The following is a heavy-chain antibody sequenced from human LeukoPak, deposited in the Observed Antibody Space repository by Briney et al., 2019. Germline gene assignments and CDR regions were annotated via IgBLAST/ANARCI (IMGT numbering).Heavy chain of an antibody. CDR1: GGSFSGYY. CDR3: ARTADSSGYYSSDFYFDY. V-gene: IGHV4-34*01. CDR2: INHSGST. D-gene: IGHD3-22*01. J-gene: IGHJ4*02. Sequence: PSETLSLTCAVYGGSFSGYYWSWIRQPPGKGLEWIGEINHSGSTNYNPSLKSRVTISVDTSKNQFSLKLSSVTAADTAVYYCARTADSSGYYSSDFYFDYWGQGTLVTVSS.